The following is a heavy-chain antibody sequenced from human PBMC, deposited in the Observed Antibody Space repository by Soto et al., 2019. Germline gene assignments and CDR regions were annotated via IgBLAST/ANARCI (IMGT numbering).Heavy chain of an antibody. Sequence: ASVKVSCKASGYTFTSYAMHWVRQAPGQRLGWMGWINAGNGNTKYSQKFQGRVTITRDTSASTAYMELSSLRSEDTAVYYCARARRIGTNYYYGMDVWGQGTTVTVSS. J-gene: IGHJ6*02. V-gene: IGHV1-3*01. D-gene: IGHD1-1*01. CDR3: ARARRIGTNYYYGMDV. CDR1: GYTFTSYA. CDR2: INAGNGNT.